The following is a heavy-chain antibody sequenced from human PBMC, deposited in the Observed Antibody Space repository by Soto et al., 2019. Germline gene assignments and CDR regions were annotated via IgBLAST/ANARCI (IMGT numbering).Heavy chain of an antibody. J-gene: IGHJ4*02. CDR1: GGSLSSDDYY. Sequence: SLYLTCTVSGGSLSSDDYYWSWIPQHPGKGLEWMGYIYYIGSTYYNASLKSRVTISVDTSKNQFSLKLSSVTAADTAVYYCAIGDLEEYYYARVWGQGTLVTVSS. CDR2: IYYIGST. CDR3: AIGDLEEYYYARV. V-gene: IGHV4-31*03. D-gene: IGHD3-10*02.